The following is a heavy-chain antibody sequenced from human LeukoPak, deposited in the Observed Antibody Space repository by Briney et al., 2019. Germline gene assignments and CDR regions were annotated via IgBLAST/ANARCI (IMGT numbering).Heavy chain of an antibody. D-gene: IGHD5-18*01. Sequence: PGGPLRLSCAASGFTFSDYYMSWIRQAPGKGLEWVSYISSSGSTIYYADSVKDRFTISRDNAKNSLYLQMNNLRVEDTAVYYCARDQPIGYNYGYPFDNWGQGTLVTVSS. V-gene: IGHV3-11*04. CDR3: ARDQPIGYNYGYPFDN. CDR2: ISSSGSTI. CDR1: GFTFSDYY. J-gene: IGHJ4*02.